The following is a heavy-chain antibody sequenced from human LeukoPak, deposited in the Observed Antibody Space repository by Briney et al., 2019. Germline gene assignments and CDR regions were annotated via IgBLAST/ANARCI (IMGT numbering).Heavy chain of an antibody. Sequence: PGESLKISCKGSGYSFTNIWIAWVRQMPGKGLEWMGIIYPGDSDTRYSPSFQGQVSISADKSISPAYLQWSSLKASDTAMYYCARDSSGYSLFDYWGQGTLVTVSS. CDR3: ARDSSGYSLFDY. V-gene: IGHV5-51*01. CDR2: IYPGDSDT. J-gene: IGHJ4*02. D-gene: IGHD3-22*01. CDR1: GYSFTNIW.